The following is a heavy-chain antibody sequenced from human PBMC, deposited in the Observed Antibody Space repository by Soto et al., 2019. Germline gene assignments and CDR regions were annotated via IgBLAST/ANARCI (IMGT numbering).Heavy chain of an antibody. CDR3: ARDRIGTTGTLDY. V-gene: IGHV1-46*01. Sequence: QVQLVQSGAEVRKPGASVTVSCKASGNTFTRSFMHWVRQAPGQRLEWLALINPSGGGPNYAQKFQGRITLTRDTSTSTLYMDLRSLTSDDTAVYYCARDRIGTTGTLDYWGQGTLATVSS. CDR1: GNTFTRSF. J-gene: IGHJ4*02. D-gene: IGHD1-1*01. CDR2: INPSGGGP.